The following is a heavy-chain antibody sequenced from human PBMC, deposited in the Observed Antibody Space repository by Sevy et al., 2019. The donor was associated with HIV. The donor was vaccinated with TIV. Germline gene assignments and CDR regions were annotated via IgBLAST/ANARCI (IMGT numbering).Heavy chain of an antibody. V-gene: IGHV3-74*03. CDR3: ARGTRGTFDK. Sequence: GGSLRLSCAASGFTFSNSWMHWVRQAPGKGLVWVAHINSDGEYITYADSVKGRFAISRDNTKNTLFLQMNRLRAEDTAMYYCARGTRGTFDKWGQGTLITVSS. CDR1: GFTFSNSW. CDR2: INSDGEYI. J-gene: IGHJ4*02. D-gene: IGHD2-8*02.